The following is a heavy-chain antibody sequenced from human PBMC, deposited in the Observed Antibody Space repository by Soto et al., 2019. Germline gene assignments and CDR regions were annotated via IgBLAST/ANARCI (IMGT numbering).Heavy chain of an antibody. Sequence: QVHLQESGPGLVKPSETLSLTCAISGGSTSSSDWWTWVRQPPGEGLEWIGEIHRDGVTNYNSSRKTRRTISLDPSSNQFSLSLTSVTAAAAAVYFCAGRPEIHPRCGQGILVPVSS. CDR2: IHRDGVT. D-gene: IGHD1-26*01. CDR3: AGRPEIHPR. V-gene: IGHV4-4*02. J-gene: IGHJ4*02. CDR1: GGSTSSSDW.